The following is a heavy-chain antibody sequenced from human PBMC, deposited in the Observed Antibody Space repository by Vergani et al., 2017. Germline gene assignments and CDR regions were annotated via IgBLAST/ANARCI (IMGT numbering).Heavy chain of an antibody. Sequence: EVQLVESGGGLVQPGGSLRLSCAASGFTFSSYSMNWVRQAPGKGLEWVSYISSSSSTMYYADSVKGRFTISRDNAKNSLYLQMNSLRAEDTAVYYCARDLEYYYDSSGYRDAFDIWGQGTMVTVSS. CDR2: ISSSSSTM. CDR3: ARDLEYYYDSSGYRDAFDI. CDR1: GFTFSSYS. D-gene: IGHD3-22*01. J-gene: IGHJ3*02. V-gene: IGHV3-48*01.